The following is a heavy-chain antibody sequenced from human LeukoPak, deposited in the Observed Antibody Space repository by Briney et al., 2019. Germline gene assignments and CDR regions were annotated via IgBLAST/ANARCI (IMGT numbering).Heavy chain of an antibody. CDR3: AKDIHIGHGSGWPES. CDR1: GFTFDDYG. D-gene: IGHD6-19*01. V-gene: IGHV3-43D*03. Sequence: GGSLRLSCAASGFTFDDYGMSWVRQAPGKGLEWVCHITWDGGSTYYAGSVKGRFTIYRDNSKNSLFLQMNSLGPEDTALYYCAKDIHIGHGSGWPESWGQGTLVTVSS. CDR2: ITWDGGST. J-gene: IGHJ5*02.